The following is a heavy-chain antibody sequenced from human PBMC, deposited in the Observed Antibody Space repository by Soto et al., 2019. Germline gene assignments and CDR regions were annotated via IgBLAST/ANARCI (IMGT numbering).Heavy chain of an antibody. CDR1: GGSFSGYY. Sequence: SETLSLTCAVYGGSFSGYYWSWIRQPPGKGLEWIGEINHSGSTNYNPSLKSRVTISVDTSKNQFSLKLSSVTAADTAVYYCARGAVATTGGHYYYYMVVWGKGTTVTVSS. CDR2: INHSGST. CDR3: ARGAVATTGGHYYYYMVV. D-gene: IGHD5-12*01. J-gene: IGHJ6*03. V-gene: IGHV4-34*01.